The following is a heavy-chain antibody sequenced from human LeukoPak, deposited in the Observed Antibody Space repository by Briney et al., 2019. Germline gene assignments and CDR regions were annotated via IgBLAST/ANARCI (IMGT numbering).Heavy chain of an antibody. Sequence: PSETLSLTCTVSGGSISSYYWSWIRQPAGKGLEWIGRIYTSGSTNYNPFLKSRVTMSVDTSKNQFSLKLSSVTAADTAVYYCARWRVAGMGNWFDPWGQGTLVTVSS. CDR2: IYTSGST. V-gene: IGHV4-4*07. CDR1: GGSISSYY. D-gene: IGHD2-15*01. J-gene: IGHJ5*02. CDR3: ARWRVAGMGNWFDP.